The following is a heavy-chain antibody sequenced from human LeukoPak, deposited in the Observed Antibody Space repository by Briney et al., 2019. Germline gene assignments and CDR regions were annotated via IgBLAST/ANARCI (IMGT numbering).Heavy chain of an antibody. CDR1: GFTFSSYA. Sequence: GGSLRLSCAASGFTFSSYAMSWVRQAPGKGLEWVSAISGSGGSTYYADSVKGRFTISRDNSKNTLYLQMNSPRVEDTAIYYCAKGRGYCNGGSCYSDYWGQGTLVTVSS. CDR2: ISGSGGST. J-gene: IGHJ4*02. D-gene: IGHD2-15*01. V-gene: IGHV3-23*01. CDR3: AKGRGYCNGGSCYSDY.